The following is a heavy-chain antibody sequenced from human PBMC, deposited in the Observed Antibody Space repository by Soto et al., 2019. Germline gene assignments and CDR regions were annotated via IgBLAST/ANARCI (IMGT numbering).Heavy chain of an antibody. CDR2: IKQDGSEK. V-gene: IGHV3-7*03. CDR3: AGWDFDILAGYYIDV. J-gene: IGHJ6*03. CDR1: GFTFSTHW. D-gene: IGHD3-9*01. Sequence: GGSLRLSCAASGFTFSTHWMTWVRQAPGKGLEWVANIKQDGSEKYYVDSVKGRFTISRDNAKNSLYLQMNSLAAEDTAVYYCAGWDFDILAGYYIDVWGQGTTVTVSS.